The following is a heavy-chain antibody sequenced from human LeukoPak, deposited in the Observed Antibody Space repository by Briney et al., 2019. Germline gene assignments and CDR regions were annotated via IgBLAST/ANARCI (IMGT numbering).Heavy chain of an antibody. CDR3: ARGPYCTNGVCYGYYMDV. D-gene: IGHD2-8*01. CDR1: GGSFSGHY. V-gene: IGHV4-34*01. J-gene: IGHJ6*03. Sequence: SETLSLTCAVYGGSFSGHYWNWIRQPPGKELEWIGEINHSGNTHYNPSLKSRVTMLVDTYKNQFSLRLSSVTAADTAVYYCARGPYCTNGVCYGYYMDVWGRGTPVTVSS. CDR2: INHSGNT.